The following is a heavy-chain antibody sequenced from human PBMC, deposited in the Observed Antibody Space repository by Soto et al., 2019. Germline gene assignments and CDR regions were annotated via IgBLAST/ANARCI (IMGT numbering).Heavy chain of an antibody. CDR3: ARERDHDYIWGSYRYTTVNAFDI. CDR1: GFTFSSYA. CDR2: ISGSGGST. D-gene: IGHD3-16*02. V-gene: IGHV3-23*01. J-gene: IGHJ3*02. Sequence: GGSLRLSCAASGFTFSSYAMSWVRQAPGKGLEWVSAISGSGGSTYYADSVKGRFTISRDNSKNTLYLQMNSLRAEDTAVYYCARERDHDYIWGSYRYTTVNAFDIWGQGTMVTVSS.